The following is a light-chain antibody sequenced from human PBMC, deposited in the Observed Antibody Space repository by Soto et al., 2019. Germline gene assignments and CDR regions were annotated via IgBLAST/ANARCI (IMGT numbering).Light chain of an antibody. V-gene: IGLV2-14*01. CDR2: ASS. J-gene: IGLJ1*01. CDR3: SSYTSGTTLYV. CDR1: SSDVGSYNY. Sequence: QSVLTQPASVSGSPGQSITISCTGTSSDVGSYNYVSCYQHHPGKAPRLIIYASSNRPSGVSHRFSGSRSGNTASLTISGLQAEDEADYYCSSYTSGTTLYVFGTGTKVTVL.